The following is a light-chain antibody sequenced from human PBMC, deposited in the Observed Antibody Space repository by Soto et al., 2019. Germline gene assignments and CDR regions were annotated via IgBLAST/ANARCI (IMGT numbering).Light chain of an antibody. Sequence: EIVLTQSPGTLSLSPGERATLSCRASQSVSSSYLAWYQQKPGQAPRLLIYGASSRATGIPDRFSGSGSGTDFTLSISRMEPEDVAVYYCQQYGSSPVTFGQGTRLEIK. CDR1: QSVSSSY. CDR3: QQYGSSPVT. V-gene: IGKV3-20*01. J-gene: IGKJ5*01. CDR2: GAS.